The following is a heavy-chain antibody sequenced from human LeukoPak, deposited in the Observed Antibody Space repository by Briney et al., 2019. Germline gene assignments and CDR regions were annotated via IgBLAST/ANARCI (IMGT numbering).Heavy chain of an antibody. CDR1: GGSISSYY. V-gene: IGHV4-4*07. J-gene: IGHJ4*02. CDR3: ARDKSGYSDFDY. Sequence: PSETLSLTCTVSGGSISSYYWSWIRQPAGKGLEWIGRIYSSGSTNYSPSLKSRVTMSVDTSKNQLPLKLSSVTAADTAVYYCARDKSGYSDFDYWGQGTLVTVSS. CDR2: IYSSGST. D-gene: IGHD5-18*01.